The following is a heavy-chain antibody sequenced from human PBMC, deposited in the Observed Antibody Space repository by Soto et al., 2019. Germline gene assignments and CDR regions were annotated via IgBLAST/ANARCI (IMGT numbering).Heavy chain of an antibody. CDR3: ARDGSPVDIVATHDAFDI. D-gene: IGHD5-12*01. Sequence: PGGSLRLSCAVSGFSFSTYAMSWVRQAPGKGLEWVSGISAGGGNTYYADSVRGRFTISRDNSKDTLYLQMNSLRAEDTAVYYCARDGSPVDIVATHDAFDIWGQGTMVTVSS. CDR2: ISAGGGNT. J-gene: IGHJ3*02. CDR1: GFSFSTYA. V-gene: IGHV3-23*01.